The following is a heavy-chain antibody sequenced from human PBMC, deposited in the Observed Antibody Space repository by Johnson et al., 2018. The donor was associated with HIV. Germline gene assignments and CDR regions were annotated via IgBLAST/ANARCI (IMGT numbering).Heavy chain of an antibody. CDR3: ASDRPYNWNDVHAFDI. D-gene: IGHD1-20*01. V-gene: IGHV3-30*03. Sequence: QVQLVESGGGVVQPGRSLRLSCAASGFTFSSYGMHWVRQAPGKGLEWVAFISYDGGTESYADSVKGRFTVSRDNSNDTLYMQMISLRGEDTAVCYCASDRPYNWNDVHAFDIWGQGTMVTVSS. CDR1: GFTFSSYG. CDR2: ISYDGGTE. J-gene: IGHJ3*02.